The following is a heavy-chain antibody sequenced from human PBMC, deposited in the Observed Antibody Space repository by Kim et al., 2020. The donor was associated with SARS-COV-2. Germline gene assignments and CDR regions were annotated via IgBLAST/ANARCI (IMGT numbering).Heavy chain of an antibody. CDR3: ARAGIAAVVTDY. V-gene: IGHV4-34*01. D-gene: IGHD6-13*01. J-gene: IGHJ4*02. Sequence: NYDPSLKSRVTISVDTSKNQFSLKLSSVTAADTAVYYCARAGIAAVVTDYWGQGTLVTVSS.